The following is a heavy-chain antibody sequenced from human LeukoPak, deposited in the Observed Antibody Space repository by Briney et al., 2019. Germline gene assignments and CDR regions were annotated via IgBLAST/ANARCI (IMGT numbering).Heavy chain of an antibody. CDR3: ARGRRDGYNLGY. CDR2: ISSSSSYI. J-gene: IGHJ4*02. CDR1: GFTFSNYW. D-gene: IGHD5-24*01. V-gene: IGHV3-21*01. Sequence: GGSLRLSCAASGFTFSNYWMSWVRQAPGKGLEWVSSISSSSSYIYYADSVKGRFTISRDNAKNSLYLQMNSLKAEDTAVYYCARGRRDGYNLGYWGQGTLVTVSS.